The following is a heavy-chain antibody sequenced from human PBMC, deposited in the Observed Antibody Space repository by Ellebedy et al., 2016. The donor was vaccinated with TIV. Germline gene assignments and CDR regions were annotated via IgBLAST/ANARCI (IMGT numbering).Heavy chain of an antibody. D-gene: IGHD3-3*01. Sequence: GESLKISXAASGFTFSGYAMNWVRQAPGQGLEWVSAITGSGDGTWYADSVKGRFTLSRDNSKNTLYLQMHSLRAEDTAVYYCAKDSRFPNDVFDIWGQGTMVTVSS. CDR1: GFTFSGYA. J-gene: IGHJ3*02. CDR3: AKDSRFPNDVFDI. CDR2: ITGSGDGT. V-gene: IGHV3-23*01.